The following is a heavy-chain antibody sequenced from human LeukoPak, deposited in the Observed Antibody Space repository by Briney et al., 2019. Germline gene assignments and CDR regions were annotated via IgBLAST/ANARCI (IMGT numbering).Heavy chain of an antibody. CDR3: ARDMGHYDFWSGYYYYYYYMDV. D-gene: IGHD3-3*01. V-gene: IGHV1-8*03. CDR1: GYTFTSYD. J-gene: IGHJ6*03. CDR2: MNPNSGNT. Sequence: ASVKVSCKASGYTFTSYDINWVRQATGQGLEWMGWMNPNSGNTGYAQKFQGRVTITRNTSISTAYMELSGLRSEDTAVYYCARDMGHYDFWSGYYYYYYYMDVWGKGTTVTVSS.